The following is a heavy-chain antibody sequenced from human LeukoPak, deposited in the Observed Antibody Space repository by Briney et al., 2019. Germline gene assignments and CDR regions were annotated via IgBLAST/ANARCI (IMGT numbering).Heavy chain of an antibody. J-gene: IGHJ4*02. Sequence: SEALSLTCAVYGGSFSGYYWSWIRQPPGKGLEWIGEINHSGSTNYNPSLKSRVTISVDTSKSQFSLKLSSVTAADTAVYYCAREVNWGSLSSLDYWGQGTLVTVSS. CDR2: INHSGST. D-gene: IGHD7-27*01. V-gene: IGHV4-34*01. CDR1: GGSFSGYY. CDR3: AREVNWGSLSSLDY.